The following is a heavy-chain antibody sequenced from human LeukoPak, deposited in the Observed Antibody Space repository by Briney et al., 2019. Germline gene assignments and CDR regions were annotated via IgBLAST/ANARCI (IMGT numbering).Heavy chain of an antibody. D-gene: IGHD2-2*01. J-gene: IGHJ5*02. CDR2: IYYSGST. CDR1: GGSISSSSYY. CDR3: ARHGIVVVPAGIYWFDP. V-gene: IGHV4-39*01. Sequence: SETLSLTCTVSGGSISSSSYYWGWIRQPPGKGLEWIGSIYYSGSTYYNPSLKSRVTISVDTSKNQFSLKLSSVTAADTAVYYCARHGIVVVPAGIYWFDPWGQGTLVTVSS.